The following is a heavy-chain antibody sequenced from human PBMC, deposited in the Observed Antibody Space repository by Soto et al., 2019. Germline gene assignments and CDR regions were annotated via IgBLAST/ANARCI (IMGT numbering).Heavy chain of an antibody. J-gene: IGHJ4*02. D-gene: IGHD3-22*01. V-gene: IGHV4-4*02. CDR2: IYQSGST. CDR3: ARGSNCYDSSGYYSNDFDY. CDR1: GGSISSSNW. Sequence: SETLSLTCAVSGGSISSSNWWSWVRQPPGKGLEWIGEIYQSGSTNYNPSLKSRVTISVDKSKNQFSLKLSSVTAAETAVYYCARGSNCYDSSGYYSNDFDYWGQGTLVTVSA.